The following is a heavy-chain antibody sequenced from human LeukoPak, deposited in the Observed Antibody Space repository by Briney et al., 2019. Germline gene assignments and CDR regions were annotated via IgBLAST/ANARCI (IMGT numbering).Heavy chain of an antibody. Sequence: PGGSLRLSCAASGFTFSNFGMNWVRQAPGKGLEWVSAISPSGRNTYYADSVKGRFIISRDNSKNMLYLQMSSLRAEDTAVYYCAKGGSDSSGYYSLYYYYYMDVWGKGTTVTISS. CDR3: AKGGSDSSGYYSLYYYYYMDV. J-gene: IGHJ6*03. V-gene: IGHV3-23*01. CDR2: ISPSGRNT. D-gene: IGHD3-22*01. CDR1: GFTFSNFG.